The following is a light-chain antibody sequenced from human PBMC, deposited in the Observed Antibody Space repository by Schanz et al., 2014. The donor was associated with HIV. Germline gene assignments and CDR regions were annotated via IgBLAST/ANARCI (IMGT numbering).Light chain of an antibody. V-gene: IGLV1-40*01. CDR3: SSYAGSNNLV. J-gene: IGLJ3*02. Sequence: LPGTAPKLLIFGYSNRPSGVPDRFSGSKSDSSASLAITGLRSEDEADYYCSSYAGSNNLVFGGGTKLTVL. CDR2: GYS.